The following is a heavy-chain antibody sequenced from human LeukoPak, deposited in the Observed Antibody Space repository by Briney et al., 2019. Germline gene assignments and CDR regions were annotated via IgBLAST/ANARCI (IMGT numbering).Heavy chain of an antibody. CDR2: IYYSGST. Sequence: PSETLSLTCTVSGGSISSSSYYWGWIRQPPGKGLEWIGSIYYSGSTYYNPSLKSRVTISVDTSKNQFSLKLSSVTAADTAVYYCARQVGTTRGYFDYWGQGTLVTVSS. V-gene: IGHV4-39*01. D-gene: IGHD1-7*01. CDR1: GGSISSSSYY. CDR3: ARQVGTTRGYFDY. J-gene: IGHJ4*02.